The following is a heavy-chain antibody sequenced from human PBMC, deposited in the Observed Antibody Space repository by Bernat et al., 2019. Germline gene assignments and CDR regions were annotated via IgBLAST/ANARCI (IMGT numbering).Heavy chain of an antibody. Sequence: QVQLVQSGAEEKKPGASVKVSCKASGYTFTSYAMHWVRQAPGQRLEWMGWINAGNGNTKYSQKFQGRVTITRDTSASTAYMELSSLRSEDTAVYYCARVPTYYYDSSGYYFPHYGMDVWGQGTTVTDSS. CDR1: GYTFTSYA. CDR2: INAGNGNT. J-gene: IGHJ6*02. V-gene: IGHV1-3*05. D-gene: IGHD3-22*01. CDR3: ARVPTYYYDSSGYYFPHYGMDV.